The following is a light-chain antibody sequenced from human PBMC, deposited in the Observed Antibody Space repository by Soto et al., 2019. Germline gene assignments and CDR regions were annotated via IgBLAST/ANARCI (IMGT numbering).Light chain of an antibody. CDR1: SSDVGGYNY. J-gene: IGLJ1*01. CDR3: CSYAGSYNYV. V-gene: IGLV2-11*01. Sequence: QSVLTQPRSVSGSPGQSVTISCTGTSSDVGGYNYISWYQQHPGKAPKLMIYDVTRRPSGVPDRFSASKSGNTASLTISGLQAEDEADYYCCSYAGSYNYVFGTGTKVTVL. CDR2: DVT.